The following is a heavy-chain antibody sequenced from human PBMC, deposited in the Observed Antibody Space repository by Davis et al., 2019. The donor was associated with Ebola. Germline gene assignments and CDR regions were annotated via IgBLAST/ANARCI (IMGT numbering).Heavy chain of an antibody. CDR1: GYTFTSYG. CDR2: ISGYNGNT. CDR3: ARDGGRGSAAAGTCLDY. D-gene: IGHD6-13*01. Sequence: ASVKVSCKASGYTFTSYGISWVRQAPGQGLEWMGWISGYNGNTNYAQKLQGRVTITRDTSASTAYMELSSLRSEDTAVYYCARDGGRGSAAAGTCLDYWGQGTLVTVSS. J-gene: IGHJ4*02. V-gene: IGHV1-18*04.